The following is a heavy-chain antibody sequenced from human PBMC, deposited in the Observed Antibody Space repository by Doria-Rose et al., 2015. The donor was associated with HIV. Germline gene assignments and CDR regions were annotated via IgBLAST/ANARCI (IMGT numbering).Heavy chain of an antibody. D-gene: IGHD3-10*01. CDR1: SYY. V-gene: IGHV4-4*09. Sequence: SYYWNWIRQPPGKGLEWIGYIYSSGSTHYNSSLESRVTISIDTSKNQFSLKLSSVTAADTAVYYCARFRPSRGIYYSLDVWGKGTTVTVSS. CDR2: IYSSGST. J-gene: IGHJ6*03. CDR3: ARFRPSRGIYYSLDV.